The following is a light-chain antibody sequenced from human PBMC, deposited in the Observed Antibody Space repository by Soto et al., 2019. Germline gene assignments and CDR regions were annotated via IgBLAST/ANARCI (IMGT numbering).Light chain of an antibody. CDR1: RSNIGAGYD. Sequence: QSVLTQPPSVSGAPGQRVTISCTGSRSNIGAGYDVHWYQQLPQTAPKLLIYGNINRPSGVPDRFSGSKSGTSASLAITGLQADDEADYYCSSYTSSSTWVFGGGTKLTVL. J-gene: IGLJ3*02. CDR2: GNI. V-gene: IGLV1-40*01. CDR3: SSYTSSSTWV.